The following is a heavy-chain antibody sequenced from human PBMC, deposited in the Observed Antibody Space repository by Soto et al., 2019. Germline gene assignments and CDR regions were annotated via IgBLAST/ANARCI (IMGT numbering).Heavy chain of an antibody. CDR3: AKGDTTMITDYYAMDV. J-gene: IGHJ6*02. D-gene: IGHD5-18*01. V-gene: IGHV3-23*01. CDR2: ISGSGGSE. Sequence: PGGSLRLSCAVSGCTLTSYAMTWVRQAPGKGLEWVSAISGSGGSEFYADSVKGRFTTSGDNSKNTLYLQMKSLRAEDTALSYCAKGDTTMITDYYAMDVWGQGTTVTVSS. CDR1: GCTLTSYA.